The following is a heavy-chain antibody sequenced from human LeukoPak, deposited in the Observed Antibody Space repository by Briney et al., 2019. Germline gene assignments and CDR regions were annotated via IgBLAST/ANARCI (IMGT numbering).Heavy chain of an antibody. CDR2: ISYDGSNK. D-gene: IGHD2-21*01. Sequence: GGSLRLSCAASGFTFSSYGMHWVRQAPGKGLEWVAVISYDGSNKYYADSVKGRFTVSRDNSKNTLYLQMNSLRAEDTAVYYCAKDSGEDGNYWGQGTLVTVSS. J-gene: IGHJ4*02. CDR1: GFTFSSYG. V-gene: IGHV3-30*18. CDR3: AKDSGEDGNY.